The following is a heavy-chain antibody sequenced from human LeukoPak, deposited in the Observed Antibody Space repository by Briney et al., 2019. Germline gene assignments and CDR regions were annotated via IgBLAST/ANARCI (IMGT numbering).Heavy chain of an antibody. V-gene: IGHV4-59*08. Sequence: SETLSPTCTVSGGSISSYYWSWIRQPPGKGLERIGYIHYSGSTNYNPSLKSRVTISVDTSKNQFSLKLSSVTAADTAVYYCARHTDSRLWGDVDYSGQGSLVTVSS. CDR1: GGSISSYY. CDR2: IHYSGST. CDR3: ARHTDSRLWGDVDY. D-gene: IGHD7-27*01. J-gene: IGHJ4*02.